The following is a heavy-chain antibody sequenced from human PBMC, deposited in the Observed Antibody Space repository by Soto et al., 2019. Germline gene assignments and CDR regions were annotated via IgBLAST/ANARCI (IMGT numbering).Heavy chain of an antibody. CDR1: GYSFTTYW. CDR3: ARTTYYYDSSGYNLGC. J-gene: IGHJ4*02. V-gene: IGHV5-51*01. CDR2: IYPGDSDT. Sequence: PGESLKISCMGSGYSFTTYWIGWVRQRPGKGLEWMGIIYPGDSDTRYSPSFQGQVTISVDKSISTAYLQWSSLKATDTAMYYCARTTYYYDSSGYNLGCWGQRSMVAVSS. D-gene: IGHD3-22*01.